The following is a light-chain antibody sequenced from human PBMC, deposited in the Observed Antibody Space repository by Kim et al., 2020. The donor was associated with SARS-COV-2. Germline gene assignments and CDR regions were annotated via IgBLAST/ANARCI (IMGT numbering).Light chain of an antibody. Sequence: ASVEDRVIITCRASQDIRTSLGWYQQRPGEVPRLLIYDASTLHSGVPSRFSGSGSGTDFTLVISGLQPEDAATYYCQKYDNFPLTFGGGTKVDIK. CDR2: DAS. CDR3: QKYDNFPLT. CDR1: QDIRTS. J-gene: IGKJ4*01. V-gene: IGKV1-27*01.